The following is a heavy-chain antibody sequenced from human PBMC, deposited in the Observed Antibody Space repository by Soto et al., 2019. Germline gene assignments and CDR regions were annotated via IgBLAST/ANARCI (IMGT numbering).Heavy chain of an antibody. Sequence: GGSLRLSCAASGFTFSSYAMHWVRQAPGKGLEWVAVISYDGSNKYYADSVKGRFTISRDNSKNTLYLQMNSLRAEDTAVYYCARDQTSRDSSSFFWGGENYYYYYGMDVWGQGTTVTVSS. CDR3: ARDQTSRDSSSFFWGGENYYYYYGMDV. CDR2: ISYDGSNK. CDR1: GFTFSSYA. V-gene: IGHV3-30-3*01. J-gene: IGHJ6*02. D-gene: IGHD6-13*01.